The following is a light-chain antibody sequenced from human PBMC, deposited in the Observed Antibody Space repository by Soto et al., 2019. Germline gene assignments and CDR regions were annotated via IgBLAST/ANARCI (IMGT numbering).Light chain of an antibody. CDR2: AAS. CDR3: LQDYNFRT. CDR1: QGIRND. J-gene: IGKJ1*01. V-gene: IGKV1-6*01. Sequence: ALQIIPAPSSLSASVVDRVNITCRASQGIRNDLHWFQQKPGKAPRLLIYAASHLQNGVPSRFSGGGSGTDFSLTISSLQPEDFATYYCLQDYNFRTFGQGTKVDIK.